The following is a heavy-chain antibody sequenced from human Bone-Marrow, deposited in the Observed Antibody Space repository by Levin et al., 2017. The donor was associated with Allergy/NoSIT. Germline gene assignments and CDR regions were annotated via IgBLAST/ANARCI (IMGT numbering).Heavy chain of an antibody. CDR3: VRDTVGKYFYYGLDV. J-gene: IGHJ6*02. CDR2: LSYDGVI. Sequence: GESLKISCVTSGFTFSSYGFHWVRLAPGKGLEWVAVLSYDGVIKYADSVKGRFTVSRDNSKNTLYVEMHSLRLEDTAVYYCVRDTVGKYFYYGLDVWGQGTTVTVSS. D-gene: IGHD1-26*01. V-gene: IGHV3-30*04. CDR1: GFTFSSYG.